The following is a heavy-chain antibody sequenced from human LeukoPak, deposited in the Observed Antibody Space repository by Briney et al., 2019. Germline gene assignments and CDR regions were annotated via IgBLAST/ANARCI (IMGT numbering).Heavy chain of an antibody. V-gene: IGHV1-69*05. J-gene: IGHJ3*02. CDR1: GGTFSIYA. CDR2: IIPIFGTA. D-gene: IGHD2-2*01. Sequence: SVKVSCKASGGTFSIYAISWVREAPGQGLEWMGGIIPIFGTANYAQKFQGRVTITTDESTSTAYMELSSLRSEDSAVYYCARLDIVVVPAAFDIWGQGTMVTVSS. CDR3: ARLDIVVVPAAFDI.